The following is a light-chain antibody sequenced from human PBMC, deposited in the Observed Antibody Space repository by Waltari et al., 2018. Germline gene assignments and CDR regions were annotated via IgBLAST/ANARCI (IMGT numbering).Light chain of an antibody. CDR1: QGISSY. CDR3: QQLKSYPYT. Sequence: IQLTQSPSSLSASLRDRVTITCRAGQGISSYLAWYQEKPGKAPKLLIYAASTLQSGVPSRFSGSGSGTDFTLTISSLQPEDFATYYCQQLKSYPYTFGQGTKLEIK. J-gene: IGKJ2*01. V-gene: IGKV1-9*01. CDR2: AAS.